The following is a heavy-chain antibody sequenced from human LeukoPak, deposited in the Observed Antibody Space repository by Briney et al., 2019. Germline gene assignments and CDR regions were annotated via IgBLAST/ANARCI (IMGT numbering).Heavy chain of an antibody. V-gene: IGHV5-51*01. CDR2: IFPDDSDI. CDR3: ARQTVGYSYGRPFDY. Sequence: RGESLKISCKGSGYSFTSYWIGWVRQMPGKGLEWMGIIFPDDSDIRYSPSFQGQVTISADKSISTAYLQWSSLKASDTAMYYCARQTVGYSYGRPFDYWGQGTLVTVSS. D-gene: IGHD5-18*01. CDR1: GYSFTSYW. J-gene: IGHJ4*02.